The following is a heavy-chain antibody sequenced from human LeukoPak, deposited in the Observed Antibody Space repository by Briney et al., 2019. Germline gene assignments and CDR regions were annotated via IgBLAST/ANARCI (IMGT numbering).Heavy chain of an antibody. CDR2: ISYDGSNK. V-gene: IGHV3-30*18. Sequence: PGGSLRLSCAASEFTFSSYDIHWVRQAPGKGLEWVAFISYDGSNKYYADSVEGRFTISRDNSKNTLYLQMNSLTTGDTAVYYCAKDHSFDCWGQGTLVTVSS. D-gene: IGHD4-11*01. CDR3: AKDHSFDC. CDR1: EFTFSSYD. J-gene: IGHJ4*02.